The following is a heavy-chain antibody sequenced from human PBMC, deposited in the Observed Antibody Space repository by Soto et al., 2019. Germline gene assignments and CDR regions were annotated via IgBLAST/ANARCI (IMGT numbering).Heavy chain of an antibody. CDR2: VSGSGGST. J-gene: IGHJ1*01. CDR3: ANGDYYDSSGYYPEYFQH. CDR1: GFTFSSYA. V-gene: IGHV3-23*01. D-gene: IGHD3-22*01. Sequence: PGGSLRLSCAASGFTFSSYAMSWVRQAPGKGLEWVSAVSGSGGSTYYADSVKGRFTISRDNSKNTLYLQMNSLRAEDTAVYYCANGDYYDSSGYYPEYFQHWGQGTLVTVSS.